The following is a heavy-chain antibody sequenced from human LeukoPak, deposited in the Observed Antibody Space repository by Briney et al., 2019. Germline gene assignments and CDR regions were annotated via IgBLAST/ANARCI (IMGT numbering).Heavy chain of an antibody. D-gene: IGHD6-13*01. Sequence: GASVKVSCKASGYTFTGHYMHWVRQAPGQGLEWMGWINPKNAGTNYAQKFQGRVTITRDTSTGTVYMELSRLRSDDTAVYYCARTLYIAAAPGGFDYWGQGTLVTASS. CDR2: INPKNAGT. J-gene: IGHJ4*02. CDR1: GYTFTGHY. CDR3: ARTLYIAAAPGGFDY. V-gene: IGHV1-2*02.